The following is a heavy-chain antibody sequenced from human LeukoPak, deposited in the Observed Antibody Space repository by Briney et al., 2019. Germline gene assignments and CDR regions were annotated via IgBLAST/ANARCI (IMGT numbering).Heavy chain of an antibody. Sequence: ASVKVSCKASGYTFTIYGISWVRQAPGQGREWMGCISASNGNTNYAQKSRDRVTISTDTSTGTAYLDVRSLTSDDTAVYYCARDHSNWNYAPDFWGQGTLVIVSS. D-gene: IGHD1-7*01. J-gene: IGHJ4*02. CDR2: ISASNGNT. V-gene: IGHV1-18*01. CDR3: ARDHSNWNYAPDF. CDR1: GYTFTIYG.